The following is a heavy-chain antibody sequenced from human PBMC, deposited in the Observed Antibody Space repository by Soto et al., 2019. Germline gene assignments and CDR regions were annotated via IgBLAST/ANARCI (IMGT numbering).Heavy chain of an antibody. V-gene: IGHV3-23*01. CDR3: AKDAGVVEQLGWFDP. Sequence: EVQLLESGGGLVQPGGSLRLSCVASGFPFSNYAMSCVRQAPGKGLEWVSVISGSGGSTYYADSVKGRFTISRDNSKNTLYLQMNSLRAEDTAVYYCAKDAGVVEQLGWFDPWGQGTLVAVSS. J-gene: IGHJ5*02. CDR2: ISGSGGST. D-gene: IGHD6-13*01. CDR1: GFPFSNYA.